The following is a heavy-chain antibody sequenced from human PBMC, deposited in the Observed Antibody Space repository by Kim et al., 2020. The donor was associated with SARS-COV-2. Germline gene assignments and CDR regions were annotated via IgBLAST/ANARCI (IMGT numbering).Heavy chain of an antibody. CDR3: VKSYSSSWYPLFDY. J-gene: IGHJ4*02. D-gene: IGHD6-13*01. V-gene: IGHV3-64D*09. Sequence: ADSVKGRFTISRDNSKNTLYLQMSSLRAEDTAVYYCVKSYSSSWYPLFDYWGQGTLVTVSS.